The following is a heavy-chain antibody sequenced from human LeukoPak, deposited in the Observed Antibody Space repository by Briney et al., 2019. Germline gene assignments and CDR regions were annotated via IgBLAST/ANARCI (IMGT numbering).Heavy chain of an antibody. CDR3: AKDTSGWYESYFDY. V-gene: IGHV3-23*01. CDR2: ISAGGGST. D-gene: IGHD6-19*01. Sequence: GGSLRLSCAASGFTFSSYAMSWVRQAPGKGLEWVSTISAGGGSTYYADSVKGRFTISRDNSKSTLYLQMNSLRAEDTAVYYCAKDTSGWYESYFDYWGQGTLVTVSS. J-gene: IGHJ4*02. CDR1: GFTFSSYA.